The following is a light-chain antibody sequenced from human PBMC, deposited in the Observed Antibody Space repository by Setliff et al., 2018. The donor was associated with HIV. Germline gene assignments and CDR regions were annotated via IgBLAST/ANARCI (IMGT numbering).Light chain of an antibody. V-gene: IGLV1-36*01. CDR3: AVRDDSLNGRV. CDR1: NSNIGNNA. CDR2: YDD. J-gene: IGLJ3*02. Sequence: SVLTQTPSVSEAPRQRVTISCSGSNSNIGNNAVNWYQQLPGKAPRLLIYYDDLLPSGVSDRFSGSKSGTSASLAISGLQSEDEADYYCAVRDDSLNGRVFGGGTKGTVL.